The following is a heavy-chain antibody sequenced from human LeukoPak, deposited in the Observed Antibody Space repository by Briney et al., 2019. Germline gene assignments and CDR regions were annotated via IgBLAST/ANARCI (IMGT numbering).Heavy chain of an antibody. D-gene: IGHD3-9*01. CDR3: ATITTGYYSLFDY. V-gene: IGHV3-21*01. J-gene: IGHJ4*02. CDR1: GFTFSSYS. Sequence: GRSLRLSCAASGFTFSSYSMNWVRQAPGKGLEWVSSISSSSYIYYADSVKGRFTISRDNAKNSLYLQMNSLRAEDTAVYYCATITTGYYSLFDYWGQGTLVTVSS. CDR2: ISSSSYI.